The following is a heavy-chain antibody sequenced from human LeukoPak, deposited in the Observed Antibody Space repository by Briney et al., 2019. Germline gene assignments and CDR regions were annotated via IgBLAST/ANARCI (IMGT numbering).Heavy chain of an antibody. CDR2: VFSSGNT. V-gene: IGHV4-4*08. J-gene: IGHJ5*02. D-gene: IGHD4-11*01. CDR1: GGSITSHY. CDR3: ARELYTNHDLLWFDP. Sequence: SETLSLTCTVSGGSITSHYWSWIRQPPGKGLEYIGYVFSSGNTNYNPSLKSRVTISLDTSKNQFSLKLRSVTAADTAVYYCARELYTNHDLLWFDPWGQGTLVTVSS.